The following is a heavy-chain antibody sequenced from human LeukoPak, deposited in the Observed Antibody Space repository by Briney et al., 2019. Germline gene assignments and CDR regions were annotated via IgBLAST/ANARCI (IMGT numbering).Heavy chain of an antibody. CDR1: GFTFSSYA. Sequence: GGSLTLSCAGSGFTFSSYAMSWVRQAPGQGLEWVSVISDSGDYTSYADSVRGRFTVSRDNSRNTLYLQMISLRPEDTAVYYCAKDTSIGKYCTNGVCSPFDYWGQGTLVTVSS. D-gene: IGHD2-8*01. V-gene: IGHV3-23*01. J-gene: IGHJ4*02. CDR3: AKDTSIGKYCTNGVCSPFDY. CDR2: ISDSGDYT.